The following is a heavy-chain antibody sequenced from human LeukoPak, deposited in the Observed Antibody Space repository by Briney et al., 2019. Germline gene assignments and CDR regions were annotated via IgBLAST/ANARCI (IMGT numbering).Heavy chain of an antibody. D-gene: IGHD3-16*01. CDR3: ARHTLYGVESWFDP. Sequence: SETLSPTCAVSGYSISSGYYWGWIRQPPGKGLEWIGSIYHSGSTYYNPSLKSRVTISVDTSKNQFSLKLSSVTAADTAVYYCARHTLYGVESWFDPWGQGTLVTVSS. CDR1: GYSISSGYY. CDR2: IYHSGST. V-gene: IGHV4-38-2*01. J-gene: IGHJ5*02.